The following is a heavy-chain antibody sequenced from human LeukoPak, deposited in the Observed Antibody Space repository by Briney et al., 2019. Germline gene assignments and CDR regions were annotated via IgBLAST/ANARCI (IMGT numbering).Heavy chain of an antibody. CDR2: INPSGGST. D-gene: IGHD3-3*01. V-gene: IGHV1-46*01. CDR3: ARAPPRFPNPPYFDY. CDR1: GHTFTSYY. J-gene: IGHJ4*02. Sequence: GASVKVSCKASGHTFTSYYMHWVRQAPGQGLEWMGIINPSGGSTSYAQKFQGRVTMTRDTSTSTVYMELSSLRSEDTAVYYCARAPPRFPNPPYFDYWGQGTLVTVSS.